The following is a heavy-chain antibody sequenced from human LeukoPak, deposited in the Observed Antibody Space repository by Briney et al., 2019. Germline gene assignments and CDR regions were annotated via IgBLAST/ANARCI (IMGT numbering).Heavy chain of an antibody. V-gene: IGHV5-51*01. CDR2: IYPGDSDT. D-gene: IGHD1-26*01. J-gene: IGHJ4*02. CDR3: ARLVVGALGPASY. Sequence: GESLKISCKGSGYTFSSNWIGWVRQMPGKGLEWMGIIYPGDSDTRYSPSFQGQVTISADKSISTAYLQWSSLKASDTAMYYCARLVVGALGPASYWGQGTLVTVSS. CDR1: GYTFSSNW.